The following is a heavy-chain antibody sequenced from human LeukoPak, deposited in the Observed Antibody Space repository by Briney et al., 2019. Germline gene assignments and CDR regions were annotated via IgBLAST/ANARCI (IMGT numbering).Heavy chain of an antibody. V-gene: IGHV3-23*01. D-gene: IGHD1-26*01. CDR2: ISGSGGST. Sequence: GGTLRLSCAASGFTFSSYAMSWVRQAPGKGLEWVSAISGSGGSTYYADSVKGRFTISRDNSKNTLYLQMNSLRSEDTAVYYCVGGLRGSNLDGVDIGGQGTMVSVSS. CDR1: GFTFSSYA. CDR3: VGGLRGSNLDGVDI. J-gene: IGHJ3*02.